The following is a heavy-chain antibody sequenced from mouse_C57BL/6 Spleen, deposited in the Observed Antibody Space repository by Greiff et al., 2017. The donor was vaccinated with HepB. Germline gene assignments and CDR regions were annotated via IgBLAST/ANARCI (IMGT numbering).Heavy chain of an antibody. CDR3: ARDPHKGAMDY. CDR1: GFTFSSYA. V-gene: IGHV5-4*01. CDR2: ISDGGRYT. Sequence: EVMLVESGGGLVKPGGSLKLSCAASGFTFSSYAMSWVRQTPEKRLEWVATISDGGRYTYYPDNVKGRFTISRDNAKNNLYLQMSHLKSEDTAMYYCARDPHKGAMDYWGQGTSVTVSS. J-gene: IGHJ4*01.